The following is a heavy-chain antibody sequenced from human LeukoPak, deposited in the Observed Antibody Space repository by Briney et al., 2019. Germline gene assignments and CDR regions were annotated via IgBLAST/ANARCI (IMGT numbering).Heavy chain of an antibody. J-gene: IGHJ4*02. Sequence: PGGSLRLSCVASGFSFRTYAMSWVRQAPGKGLEWVSGISDSGGTTYYVDSVKGQFTISRDNSKNTLYLQINSLGAEDMALYYCAKSSDGSTSFDQWGQGTLVTVSS. D-gene: IGHD2-2*01. CDR3: AKSSDGSTSFDQ. CDR2: ISDSGGTT. V-gene: IGHV3-23*01. CDR1: GFSFRTYA.